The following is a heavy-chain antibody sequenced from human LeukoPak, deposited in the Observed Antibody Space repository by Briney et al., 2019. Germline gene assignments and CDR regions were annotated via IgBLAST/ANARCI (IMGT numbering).Heavy chain of an antibody. Sequence: PGGSLRLSCVASGFTFSNYAMNWIRKGPGKGLEWVSIISRSGDTTYYADSVKGRFTISRDNSKNTLYLQMNSLRAEDTAVYYCAKDLLADTIMSAFDIWGLGTVVTVSS. J-gene: IGHJ3*02. V-gene: IGHV3-23*01. D-gene: IGHD3-10*01. CDR3: AKDLLADTIMSAFDI. CDR1: GFTFSNYA. CDR2: ISRSGDTT.